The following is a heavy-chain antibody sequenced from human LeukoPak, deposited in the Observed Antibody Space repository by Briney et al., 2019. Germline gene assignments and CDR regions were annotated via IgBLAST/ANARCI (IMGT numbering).Heavy chain of an antibody. Sequence: KASETLSLTCSVSGGSISSSNYYWGWIRQPPGKGLEWIVSISYSGSTYYNPSLKSRVTISVDESKNQFSLRLTSVTAADTAVYYCARHATVYSSGLSYWGQGTLVTVSS. J-gene: IGHJ4*02. CDR2: ISYSGST. CDR1: GGSISSSNYY. V-gene: IGHV4-39*01. D-gene: IGHD3-22*01. CDR3: ARHATVYSSGLSY.